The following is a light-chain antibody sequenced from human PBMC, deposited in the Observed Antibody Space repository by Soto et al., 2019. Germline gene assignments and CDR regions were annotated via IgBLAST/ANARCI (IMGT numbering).Light chain of an antibody. CDR3: LQYSSHSWT. V-gene: IGKV1-5*01. CDR2: DAS. Sequence: DIQMTQPPSSLSPSVGDRVTITCRASRSISDWLAWYQQKPGKAPKLLIFDASNLKSGVSSRFSGSGSGTEFTLTISRLQPDDVATYYCLQYSSHSWTFGQGTKVDIK. J-gene: IGKJ1*01. CDR1: RSISDW.